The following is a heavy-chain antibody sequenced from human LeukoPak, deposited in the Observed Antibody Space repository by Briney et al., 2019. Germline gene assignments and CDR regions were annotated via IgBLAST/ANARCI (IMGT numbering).Heavy chain of an antibody. Sequence: GGSLRLSCAASGFTFDDYAMHWVRQAPGKGLEWVSGISWNSGSIGYADSVKGRFTISRDNAKNSLYLQMNSLRAEDTAVYYCARDLSYSSSSGGAFDIWGQGTMVTVSS. CDR3: ARDLSYSSSSGGAFDI. CDR2: ISWNSGSI. D-gene: IGHD6-6*01. J-gene: IGHJ3*02. CDR1: GFTFDDYA. V-gene: IGHV3-9*01.